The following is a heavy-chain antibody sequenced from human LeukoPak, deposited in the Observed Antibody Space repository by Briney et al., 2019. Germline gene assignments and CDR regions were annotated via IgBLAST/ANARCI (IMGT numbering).Heavy chain of an antibody. CDR2: ISSGGGRTI. V-gene: IGHV3-48*03. J-gene: IGHJ4*02. D-gene: IGHD3-22*01. Sequence: VGSLRLSCAASGFIFSSYEMIWVRQAPGEGPEWGSYISSGGGRTIYYEDSWKGRFTISRDNAKTSLYLQMNSLRTETTAFYYSARESDSGGYRFDYWGQGSLVTVSS. CDR3: ARESDSGGYRFDY. CDR1: GFIFSSYE.